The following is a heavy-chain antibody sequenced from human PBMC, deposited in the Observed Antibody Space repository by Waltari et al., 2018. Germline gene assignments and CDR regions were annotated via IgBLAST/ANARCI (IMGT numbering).Heavy chain of an antibody. CDR3: ARDHGATISIDY. CDR2: INWNGGST. D-gene: IGHD5-12*01. J-gene: IGHJ4*02. CDR1: GFNCGDYG. V-gene: IGHV3-20*04. Sequence: EVQLVESGGGVVRPGGSLRLSCAGTGFNCGDYGIDGVRQAPGKVLEWVSGINWNGGSTGYADSVKGRFTISRDNAKNSLYLQMNSLRAEDTALYYCARDHGATISIDYWGQGTLVTVSS.